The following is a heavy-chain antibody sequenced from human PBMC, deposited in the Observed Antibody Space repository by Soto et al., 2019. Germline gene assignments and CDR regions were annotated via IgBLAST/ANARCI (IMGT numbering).Heavy chain of an antibody. CDR3: ARNAVYYDFWKVDYGMDV. CDR2: ISYDGSNK. J-gene: IGHJ6*02. D-gene: IGHD3-3*01. CDR1: GFTFSSYA. Sequence: GGSLRLSCAASGFTFSSYAMHWVRQAPGKGLEWVAVISYDGSNKYYADSVKGRFTISRDNSKNTLYLQMNSLRAEDTAVYYCARNAVYYDFWKVDYGMDVWGQGTTVTVSS. V-gene: IGHV3-30-3*01.